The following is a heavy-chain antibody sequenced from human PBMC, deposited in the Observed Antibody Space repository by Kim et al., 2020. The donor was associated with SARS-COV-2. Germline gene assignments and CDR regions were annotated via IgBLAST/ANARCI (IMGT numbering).Heavy chain of an antibody. D-gene: IGHD4-17*01. CDR2: ISDDESKS. Sequence: SRPGSNWGRQAQGKGLEWEAVISDDESKSYYADSVKGRFTISREKSKNTVYLQMNSRIPDDTAFYYCAKDRLRGEDDFDYGGRGTLVTVSS. CDR3: AKDRLRGEDDFDY. V-gene: IGHV3-30*18. CDR1: SRPG. J-gene: IGHJ4*02.